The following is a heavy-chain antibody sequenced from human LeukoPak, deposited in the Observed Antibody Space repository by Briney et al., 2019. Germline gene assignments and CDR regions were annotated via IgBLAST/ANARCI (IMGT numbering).Heavy chain of an antibody. CDR3: TRGNDYGDFRGFDP. Sequence: GGSLRLSCAASGFTFSGSAMHWVRQASGKGLEWVGRIRSKANSYATAYAASVKGRFTISRDDSKNTAYLQMYSLKTEDTAVYYCTRGNDYGDFRGFDPWGQGTLVTVSS. D-gene: IGHD4-17*01. J-gene: IGHJ5*02. CDR1: GFTFSGSA. V-gene: IGHV3-73*01. CDR2: IRSKANSYAT.